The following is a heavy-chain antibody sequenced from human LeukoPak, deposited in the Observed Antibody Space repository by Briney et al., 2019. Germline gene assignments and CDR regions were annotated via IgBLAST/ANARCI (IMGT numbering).Heavy chain of an antibody. Sequence: ASVKVSCKASGYTFTGYYMHWVRQAPGQGLEWMGWISPNSGGTNYAQKFQGRVTTTRDTSISTAYMELSRLRSDDTAVYYCARVPGPGGDLDYWGQGTLVTVSS. V-gene: IGHV1-2*02. CDR1: GYTFTGYY. CDR2: ISPNSGGT. CDR3: ARVPGPGGDLDY. J-gene: IGHJ4*02. D-gene: IGHD1-26*01.